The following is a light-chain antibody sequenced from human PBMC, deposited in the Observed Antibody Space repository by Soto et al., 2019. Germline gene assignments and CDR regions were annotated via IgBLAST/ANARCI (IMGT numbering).Light chain of an antibody. CDR3: QQSYITPYT. J-gene: IGKJ2*01. V-gene: IGKV1-39*01. Sequence: DIQMTQSPSSLSASVRDTATITCRASQSISVHLNWYQQKPGEVPKLLIYAASNLHSGVPSRFSGSGSETDFALTISSLQPEDFATYYCQQSYITPYTFGQGTRLEIK. CDR2: AAS. CDR1: QSISVH.